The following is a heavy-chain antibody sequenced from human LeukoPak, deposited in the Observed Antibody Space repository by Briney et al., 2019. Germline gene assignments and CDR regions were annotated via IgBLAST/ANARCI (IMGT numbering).Heavy chain of an antibody. V-gene: IGHV4-34*01. J-gene: IGHJ5*02. CDR1: GGSFSGYY. D-gene: IGHD3-3*01. CDR3: ARDRVYDFWSGYPNWFDP. CDR2: INHSGST. Sequence: SETPPLTCAVSGGSFSGYYWSWIRQPPGKGLEWIGEINHSGSTNYNPSLKSRVTISVDTSKNQFSLKLSSVTAADTAVYYCARDRVYDFWSGYPNWFDPWGQGTLVTVSS.